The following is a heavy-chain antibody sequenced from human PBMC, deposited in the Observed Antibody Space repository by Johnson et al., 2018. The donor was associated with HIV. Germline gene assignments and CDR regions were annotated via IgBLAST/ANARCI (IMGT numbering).Heavy chain of an antibody. J-gene: IGHJ3*02. CDR3: AEDVSVVTPSGSFDI. V-gene: IGHV3-30*18. Sequence: QVQLVESRGGVVQPGRSLRLSCAASGFTFSNYGMHWVRQAPGKGLEWVAVITFEGSHTYYAESVKCRGTISRDDSKNTRYLRLNSLRPEDSAVYYCAEDVSVVTPSGSFDIWGQGTMVTVSS. CDR1: GFTFSNYG. CDR2: ITFEGSHT. D-gene: IGHD4-23*01.